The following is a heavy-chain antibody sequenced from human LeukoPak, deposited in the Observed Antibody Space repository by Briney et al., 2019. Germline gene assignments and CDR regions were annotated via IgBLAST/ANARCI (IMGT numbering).Heavy chain of an antibody. V-gene: IGHV3-23*01. Sequence: GGSLRLSCAASGFTFNNYAMNWVRQAPGKGLEWVSVISGSGGTTYYADSVTGQFTISRDNSKNTLYLQMNSLRAEDTAVYYCAKEKRYSSSPDYFDYWGQGTLVTVSS. CDR2: ISGSGGTT. J-gene: IGHJ4*02. D-gene: IGHD6-6*01. CDR1: GFTFNNYA. CDR3: AKEKRYSSSPDYFDY.